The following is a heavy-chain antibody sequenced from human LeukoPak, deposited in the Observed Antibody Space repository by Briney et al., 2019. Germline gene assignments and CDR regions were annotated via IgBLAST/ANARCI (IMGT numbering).Heavy chain of an antibody. Sequence: GGSLRLSCAASGFTFSSYAMHWVRQAPGKGLEWVAVVSYDGSNKYYADSVKGRFTISRDNAKNSLYLQMNSLRAEDTAVYYCAELGITMIGGVWGKGTTVTISS. D-gene: IGHD3-10*02. V-gene: IGHV3-30*04. CDR3: AELGITMIGGV. CDR1: GFTFSSYA. J-gene: IGHJ6*04. CDR2: VSYDGSNK.